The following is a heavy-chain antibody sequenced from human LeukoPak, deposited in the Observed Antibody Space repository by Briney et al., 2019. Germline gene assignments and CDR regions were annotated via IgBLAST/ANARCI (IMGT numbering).Heavy chain of an antibody. V-gene: IGHV3-21*01. CDR2: ISSDSIHI. CDR1: GFTFSSYS. CDR3: ARLYCGYDCYSSDY. J-gene: IGHJ4*02. Sequence: GGSLRLSCAASGFTFSSYSMNWVRQAPGKGLEWVSSISSDSIHIYYADSVKGRCTISRDNAKNSLYLQMNSLRAEDTAVYYCARLYCGYDCYSSDYWGQGTLVTVSS. D-gene: IGHD2-21*02.